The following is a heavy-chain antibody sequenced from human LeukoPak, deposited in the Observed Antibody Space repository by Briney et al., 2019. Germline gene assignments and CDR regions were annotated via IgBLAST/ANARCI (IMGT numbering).Heavy chain of an antibody. J-gene: IGHJ4*02. CDR3: AASYSMTRFDY. CDR2: IKQDGSEK. V-gene: IGHV3-7*01. CDR1: GFTFSSYW. D-gene: IGHD4-11*01. Sequence: PGGSLRLSCAASGFTFSSYWMSWVRQAPGKGLEWVANIKQDGSEKYYVDSVKGRFTISRDNAKKSLYLQMNSLRDEDTAVYYCAASYSMTRFDYWGQGTLVTVSS.